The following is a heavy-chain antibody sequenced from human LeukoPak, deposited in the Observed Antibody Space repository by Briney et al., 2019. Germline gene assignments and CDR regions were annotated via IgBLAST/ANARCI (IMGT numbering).Heavy chain of an antibody. D-gene: IGHD1-26*01. Sequence: GGSLRLSCAASGFTFSGFAMSWVRRTPGKGLEWVSGISGTGDNTLYADSVKSRFTISRDNSKNTLYLEMNSLRAEDTAIYYCAKMKGHPLPKYYMDVWGQGTTVTVSS. J-gene: IGHJ6*01. CDR2: ISGTGDNT. V-gene: IGHV3-23*01. CDR1: GFTFSGFA. CDR3: AKMKGHPLPKYYMDV.